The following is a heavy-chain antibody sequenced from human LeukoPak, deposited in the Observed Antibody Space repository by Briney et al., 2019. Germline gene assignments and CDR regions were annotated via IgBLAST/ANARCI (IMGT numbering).Heavy chain of an antibody. J-gene: IGHJ4*02. CDR1: GFTFSGSA. CDR2: IRSKANSYAT. Sequence: PGGSLRLSCAASGFTFSGSAMHWVRPASGKGLEWVGRIRSKANSYATAYAASVKGRFTISRDDSKNTAYLQMSSLKTEDTAVYYCTSTTITFGGVIADYWGQGTLVTVSS. D-gene: IGHD3-16*02. V-gene: IGHV3-73*01. CDR3: TSTTITFGGVIADY.